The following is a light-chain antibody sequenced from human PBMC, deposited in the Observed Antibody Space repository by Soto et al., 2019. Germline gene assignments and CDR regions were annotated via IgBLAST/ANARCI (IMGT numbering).Light chain of an antibody. Sequence: QSVLTQPASVSGAPGPSVAISCIGTHSAVGAYDCVSWYQQHPDRATKLMIYEVSNRPSGVSNRFSGSKSVNTATLTISGLQAEDEADYYCSSYTSSSTRVFGTGTKVTVL. CDR3: SSYTSSSTRV. V-gene: IGLV2-14*03. CDR2: EVS. J-gene: IGLJ1*01. CDR1: HSAVGAYDC.